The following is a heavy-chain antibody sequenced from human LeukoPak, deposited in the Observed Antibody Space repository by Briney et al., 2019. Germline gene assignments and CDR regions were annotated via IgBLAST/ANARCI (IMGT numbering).Heavy chain of an antibody. CDR3: AKDPTHYRVWDDYDSTVLSY. CDR1: GFTFRSYW. D-gene: IGHD3-22*01. CDR2: IKSDGSIT. V-gene: IGHV3-74*01. Sequence: GGSLRLSCEASGFTFRSYWMHWVRQAPGKGLVWVSRIKSDGSITTYADSVKGRFTISRDNAKNTLYLQMNSLRAADTAVYYCAKDPTHYRVWDDYDSTVLSYWGQGTLVTVSS. J-gene: IGHJ4*02.